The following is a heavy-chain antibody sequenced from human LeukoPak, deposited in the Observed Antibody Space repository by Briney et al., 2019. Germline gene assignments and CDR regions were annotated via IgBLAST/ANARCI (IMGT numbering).Heavy chain of an antibody. CDR2: ISSSSSYI. D-gene: IGHD2-15*01. Sequence: PGGSLRLSCAASGFTFSSYSMNWVRQAPGKGLEWVSSISSSSSYIYYAGSVKGRFTISRDNSKNTLYLQMNSLRAEDTAVYYCAKGGIVVVVAATRVVPHYFDYWGQGTLVTVSS. V-gene: IGHV3-21*04. CDR3: AKGGIVVVVAATRVVPHYFDY. CDR1: GFTFSSYS. J-gene: IGHJ4*02.